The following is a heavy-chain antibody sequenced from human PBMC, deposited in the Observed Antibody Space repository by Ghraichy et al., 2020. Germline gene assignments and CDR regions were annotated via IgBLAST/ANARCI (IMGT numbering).Heavy chain of an antibody. CDR2: IYYSGST. D-gene: IGHD6-13*01. V-gene: IGHV4-39*01. Sequence: SETLSLTCTVSGGSISSSSYYWGWIRQPPGKGLEWIGCIYYSGSTYYNPSLKSRVTISVDTSKNQFSLKLSSVTAADTAVYYCARHRIAAAGRFHWFDYWGQGTLVTVSS. CDR3: ARHRIAAAGRFHWFDY. J-gene: IGHJ4*02. CDR1: GGSISSSSYY.